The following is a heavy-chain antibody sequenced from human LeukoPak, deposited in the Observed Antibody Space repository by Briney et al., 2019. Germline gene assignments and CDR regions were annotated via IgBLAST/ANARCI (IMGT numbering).Heavy chain of an antibody. CDR3: ARAYYYYYYMDV. CDR2: IYYSGST. V-gene: IGHV4-59*01. CDR1: GGSISSYY. J-gene: IGHJ6*03. Sequence: SETLSLTCTVSGGSISSYYWSWIRQPPGKGLEWIGYIYYSGSTNYNPSLKSRVTISVDTSKNQFSLKLSSMTAADTAVYYCARAYYYYYYMDVWGKGTTVTVSS.